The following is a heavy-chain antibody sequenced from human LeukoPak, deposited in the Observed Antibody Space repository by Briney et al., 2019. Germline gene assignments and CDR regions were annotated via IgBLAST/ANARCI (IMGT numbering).Heavy chain of an antibody. V-gene: IGHV4-61*02. CDR2: IYTSGST. CDR1: GGSISSGSYY. J-gene: IGHJ3*01. Sequence: SETLSLTCTVSGGSISSGSYYWSWIRQPAGKGLEWIGRIYTSGSTNYNPSLKSRVTMSVDTSKNQFSLKLSSVTAADTAVYYCAGRGSSSGTFDVWGPGTFVTVSS. D-gene: IGHD2-2*01. CDR3: AGRGSSSGTFDV.